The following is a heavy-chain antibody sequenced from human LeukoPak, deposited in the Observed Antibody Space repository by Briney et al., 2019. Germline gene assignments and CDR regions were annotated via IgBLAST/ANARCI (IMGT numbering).Heavy chain of an antibody. V-gene: IGHV4-30-2*01. CDR3: ARRPLSLAVPGDY. CDR2: IYHSGST. D-gene: IGHD6-19*01. Sequence: SQTLSLTCAVSGGSISSGGYSWSWIRQPPGKGLEWIGYIYHSGSTYYNPSLKSRVTISVDRSKNQFSLKLSSVTAADTAVYYCARRPLSLAVPGDYWGQGTLVTVSA. CDR1: GGSISSGGYS. J-gene: IGHJ4*02.